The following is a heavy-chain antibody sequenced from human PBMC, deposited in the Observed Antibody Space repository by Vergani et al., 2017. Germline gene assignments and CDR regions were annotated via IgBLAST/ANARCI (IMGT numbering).Heavy chain of an antibody. CDR3: ARVAPYSSSYYYYYYMDV. Sequence: QVQLVQSGAEVKKPGASVKVSCKASGYTFTGYYMHWVRQAPGQGLEWMGWINPNSGGTNYAQKFQGRVTMTRDTSISTAYMELSRLRSDDTAVYYCARVAPYSSSYYYYYYMDVWGKGTTVTVSS. CDR2: INPNSGGT. D-gene: IGHD6-13*01. CDR1: GYTFTGYY. J-gene: IGHJ6*03. V-gene: IGHV1-2*02.